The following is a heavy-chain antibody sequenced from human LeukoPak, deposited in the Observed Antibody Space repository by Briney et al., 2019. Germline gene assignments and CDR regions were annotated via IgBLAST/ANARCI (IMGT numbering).Heavy chain of an antibody. V-gene: IGHV1-46*01. Sequence: ASVKVSCKASGGTFSSYAISWVRQAPGQGLAWMGIIKPSGGSTTYAQKFQGRVTMTRDTSTSTVYMELSSLRSEDTAVYYCTSSGDSDSSGYYPDYWGQGTLVTVSS. J-gene: IGHJ4*02. D-gene: IGHD3-22*01. CDR2: IKPSGGST. CDR3: TSSGDSDSSGYYPDY. CDR1: GGTFSSYA.